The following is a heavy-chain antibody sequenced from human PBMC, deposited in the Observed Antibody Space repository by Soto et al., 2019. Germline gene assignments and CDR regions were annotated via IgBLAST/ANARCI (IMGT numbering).Heavy chain of an antibody. V-gene: IGHV1-18*01. J-gene: IGHJ4*02. CDR1: GYAFTTYG. D-gene: IGHD1-1*01. Sequence: QVHLVQSGAEVKKPGASVKVSCKGSGYAFTTYGITWVRQAPGQGLEWMGWISAHNGNTNYAQKPQGRVTVTRDTYTSPAYMELRSLRSDDTAVYYCARGRYGDYWGQGALVTVSS. CDR2: ISAHNGNT. CDR3: ARGRYGDY.